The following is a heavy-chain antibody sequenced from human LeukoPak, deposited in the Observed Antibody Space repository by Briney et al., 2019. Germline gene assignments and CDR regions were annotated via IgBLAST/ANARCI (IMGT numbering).Heavy chain of an antibody. CDR2: IYTSGST. V-gene: IGHV4-59*10. J-gene: IGHJ4*02. D-gene: IGHD3-16*01. CDR1: GGSFSGYY. Sequence: SETLSLTCAVYGGSFSGYYWSWIRQPAGKGLEWIGRIYTSGSTNYHPSLKSRVTMSVDTAKNEFSLRLSSVTAADTAVYYCARVRGITLMAYFDYWGQGTLVTVSS. CDR3: ARVRGITLMAYFDY.